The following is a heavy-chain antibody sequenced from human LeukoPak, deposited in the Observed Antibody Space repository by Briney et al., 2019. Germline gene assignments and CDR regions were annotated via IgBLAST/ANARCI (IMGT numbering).Heavy chain of an antibody. CDR2: IYYSGST. Sequence: PSETLSVTCTVSGGSISSYYWSWIRQPPGNGLEWIGYIYYSGSTNYNPSLKSRVTISVDTSKNQFSLKLSSVTAADTAVYYCASSYCSSTSCQNYYYYGMDVWGQGTTVTVSS. CDR3: ASSYCSSTSCQNYYYYGMDV. V-gene: IGHV4-59*01. CDR1: GGSISSYY. J-gene: IGHJ6*02. D-gene: IGHD2-2*01.